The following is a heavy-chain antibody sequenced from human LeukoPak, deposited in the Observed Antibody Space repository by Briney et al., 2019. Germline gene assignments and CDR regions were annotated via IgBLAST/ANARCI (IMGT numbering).Heavy chain of an antibody. Sequence: SLRLSCAASGFTFDDYAMHWVRQAPGKGLEWVSGISWNSGSIGYADSVKGRFTISRDNAKNSLYLQMNSLRAEDTALYYCAKASIVATIIDNWFDPRGQGTWSPSPQ. CDR3: AKASIVATIIDNWFDP. J-gene: IGHJ5*02. V-gene: IGHV3-9*01. CDR1: GFTFDDYA. D-gene: IGHD5-12*01. CDR2: ISWNSGSI.